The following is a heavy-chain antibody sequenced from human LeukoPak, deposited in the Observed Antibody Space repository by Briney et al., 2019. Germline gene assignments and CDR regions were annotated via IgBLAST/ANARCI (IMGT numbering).Heavy chain of an antibody. Sequence: SQTLSLTCAISGDSVSSNSGAWNWIRQTPSRGLEWLGRTYYRSKWYNDYAVSVKSRITINPDTSKNQFSLQLKSVTPEDTAMYYCAREGGDAFDIWGQGTMVTVSS. CDR2: TYYRSKWYN. V-gene: IGHV6-1*01. D-gene: IGHD1-26*01. J-gene: IGHJ3*02. CDR3: AREGGDAFDI. CDR1: GDSVSSNSGA.